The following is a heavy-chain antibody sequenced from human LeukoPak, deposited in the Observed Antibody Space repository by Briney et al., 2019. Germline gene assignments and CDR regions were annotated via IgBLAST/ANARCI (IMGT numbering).Heavy chain of an antibody. Sequence: PSETLSLTCDVSGGSISSSNWWSWVRQPPGKGLEWIGEIYHSGSTNYNPSLKSRVTISVDKSKNQFSLKLTSVTAADTAVYYCARRGRRADYYYFDYWGQGTLVTVSS. CDR3: ARRGRRADYYYFDY. D-gene: IGHD4/OR15-4a*01. J-gene: IGHJ4*02. CDR2: IYHSGST. V-gene: IGHV4-4*02. CDR1: GGSISSSNW.